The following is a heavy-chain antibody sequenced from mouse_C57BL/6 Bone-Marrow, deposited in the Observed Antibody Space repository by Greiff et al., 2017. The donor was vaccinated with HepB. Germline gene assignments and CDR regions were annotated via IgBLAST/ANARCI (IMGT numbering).Heavy chain of an antibody. V-gene: IGHV1-59*01. J-gene: IGHJ3*01. CDR2: IDPSDSYT. Sequence: QVQLQQPGAELVRPGTSVKLSCKASGYTFTSYWMHWVKQRPGQGLEWIGVIDPSDSYTNYNQKFKGKATLTVDTSSSTAYMQLSSLTSEDSAVYYCARERGLYPSWFAYWGQGTLVTVSA. CDR1: GYTFTSYW. D-gene: IGHD3-3*01. CDR3: ARERGLYPSWFAY.